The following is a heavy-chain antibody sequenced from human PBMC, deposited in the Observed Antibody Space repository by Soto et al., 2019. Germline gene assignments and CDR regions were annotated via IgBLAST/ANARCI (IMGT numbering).Heavy chain of an antibody. V-gene: IGHV1-46*03. CDR2: INPSGGST. D-gene: IGHD3-10*01. CDR3: VRDFLLGPPGEGWFGEHGAFES. CDR1: GYTFTRYY. J-gene: IGHJ3*02. Sequence: GASVKVSCKASGYTFTRYYMHWVRQSRGQGLEWMGIINPSGGSTSYAQRFQGRVTMTRDTSTSTVYMELSSLRSEDTAVYFCVRDFLLGPPGEGWFGEHGAFESWGQGTMVTVSS.